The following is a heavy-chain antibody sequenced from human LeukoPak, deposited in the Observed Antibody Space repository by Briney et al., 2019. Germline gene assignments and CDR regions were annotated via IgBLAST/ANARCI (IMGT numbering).Heavy chain of an antibody. CDR2: IKQDGSEK. D-gene: IGHD3-16*02. CDR3: ARELTFGGVIDYFDY. Sequence: GGSLRLSCAASGFTFSSYWMSWVRQAPGKGLEWVANIKQDGSEKYYVDSVKGRFTISRDNAKNSLYLQMNSLRAEDTAVYYCARELTFGGVIDYFDYWGQGTLVTVSS. CDR1: GFTFSSYW. J-gene: IGHJ4*02. V-gene: IGHV3-7*01.